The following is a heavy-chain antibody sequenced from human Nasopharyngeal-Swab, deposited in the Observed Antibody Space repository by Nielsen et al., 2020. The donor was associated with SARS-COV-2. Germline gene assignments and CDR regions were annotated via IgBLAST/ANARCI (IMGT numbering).Heavy chain of an antibody. D-gene: IGHD2-2*01. CDR1: GGSVSRGSHY. V-gene: IGHV4-61*01. CDR2: IFYTGNT. CDR3: ARDRGDLRKYHFDS. J-gene: IGHJ4*02. Sequence: SETLSLTCTVSGGSVSRGSHYWTWIRQPPGKELEWIGYIFYTGNTNYNPSLESRVTMSIDTSKNQFSLKLSSVTVADTAVYYCARDRGDLRKYHFDSWGQGTQIAVSS.